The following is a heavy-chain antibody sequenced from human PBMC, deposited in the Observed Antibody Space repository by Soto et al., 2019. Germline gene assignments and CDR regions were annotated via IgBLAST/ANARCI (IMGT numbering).Heavy chain of an antibody. CDR3: ARDIAAADSYYYYGMDV. Sequence: GGSLRLSCAASGFTVSSNYMSWVRQAPGKGLEWVSVIYSGGSTYYADSVKGRFTISRDNSKNTLYLQMNSLRAEDTAVYYCARDIAAADSYYYYGMDVWGQGTTVTVSS. V-gene: IGHV3-53*01. J-gene: IGHJ6*02. CDR2: IYSGGST. CDR1: GFTVSSNY. D-gene: IGHD6-13*01.